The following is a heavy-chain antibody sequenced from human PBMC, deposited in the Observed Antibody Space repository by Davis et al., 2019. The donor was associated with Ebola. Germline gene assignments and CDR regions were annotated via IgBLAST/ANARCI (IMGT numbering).Heavy chain of an antibody. J-gene: IGHJ5*02. V-gene: IGHV3-33*01. Sequence: PGGSLRLSCAASGFTFSSYGMHWVRQAPGKGLEWVAVIWYDGSNKYYADSVKGRFTISRDNSKNTLYLQMNSLRAEDTAVYHCARAGRQQLVRGWFDPWGQGTLVTVSS. CDR3: ARAGRQQLVRGWFDP. D-gene: IGHD6-13*01. CDR2: IWYDGSNK. CDR1: GFTFSSYG.